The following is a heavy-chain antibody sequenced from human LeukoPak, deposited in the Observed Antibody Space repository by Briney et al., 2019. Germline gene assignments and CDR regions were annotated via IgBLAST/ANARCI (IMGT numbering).Heavy chain of an antibody. CDR2: ISPGDSDT. CDR1: GYRFSRYW. D-gene: IGHD1-26*01. CDR3: ARSASYLVGHDY. V-gene: IGHV5-51*01. Sequence: GESLKISCKGSGYRFSRYWITWVRQMPGKGLEWMGLISPGDSDTRYSPSLQGHVTISADKSSSTAYLQWSSLQASDTAMYYCARSASYLVGHDYWGQGTLVTVSS. J-gene: IGHJ4*02.